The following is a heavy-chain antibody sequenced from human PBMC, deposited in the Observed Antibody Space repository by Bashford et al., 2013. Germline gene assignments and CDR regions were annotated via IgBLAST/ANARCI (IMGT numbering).Heavy chain of an antibody. J-gene: IGHJ6*02. V-gene: IGHV5-51*01. D-gene: IGHD3-10*01. CDR2: IYPGDSDT. CDR1: GYSFTSYW. CDR3: ARNGFGGSGEKGENYYYYYGMDV. Sequence: GESLKISCKGSGYSFTSYWIGWVRQMPGKGLEWMGIIYPGDSDTRYSPSFQGQVTISADKSISTAYLQWSSLKASDTAMYYCARNGFGGSGEKGENYYYYYGMDVWGQGTTVTVSS.